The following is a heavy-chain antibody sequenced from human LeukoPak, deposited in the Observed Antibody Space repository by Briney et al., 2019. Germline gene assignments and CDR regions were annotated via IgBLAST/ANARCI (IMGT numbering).Heavy chain of an antibody. D-gene: IGHD6-6*01. CDR2: IYTSGST. J-gene: IGHJ4*02. CDR1: GGSISSGSYY. V-gene: IGHV4-61*02. CDR3: ARGSSSTLDY. Sequence: SETLSLTCTGSGGSISSGSYYWSWIRQPAGKGLEWIGRIYTSGSTNYNPSLKSRVTISVDTSKNQFSLKLSSVTAADTAVYYCARGSSSTLDYWGQGTLVTVSS.